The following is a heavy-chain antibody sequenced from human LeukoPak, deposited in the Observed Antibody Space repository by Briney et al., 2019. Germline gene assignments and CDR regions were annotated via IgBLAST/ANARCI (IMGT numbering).Heavy chain of an antibody. CDR2: IYAGGST. CDR1: DASIDTHY. J-gene: IGHJ4*02. Sequence: PSETLSLTCTVSDASIDTHYWNWIRQPAGKGLGWIGRIYAGGSTNYNPSLKSRVTMSAVTSKNQFFLRLSSVTAADTAVYYCARALWANGLDSWGQGALVIVSS. D-gene: IGHD2-8*01. CDR3: ARALWANGLDS. V-gene: IGHV4-4*07.